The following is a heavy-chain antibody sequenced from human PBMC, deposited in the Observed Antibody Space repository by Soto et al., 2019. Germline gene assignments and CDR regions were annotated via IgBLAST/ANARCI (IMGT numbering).Heavy chain of an antibody. CDR2: ISAYNGNT. J-gene: IGHJ6*02. CDR1: GYTFTSYG. Sequence: ASVKVSCKASGYTFTSYGISWVRQAPGQGLEWMGWISAYNGNTNYAQKLQGRVTMTTDTSTSTAYMELRSLRSDDTAVYYCARKDSRNYYYYGMDVWGRGTLVTVSS. V-gene: IGHV1-18*01. CDR3: ARKDSRNYYYYGMDV.